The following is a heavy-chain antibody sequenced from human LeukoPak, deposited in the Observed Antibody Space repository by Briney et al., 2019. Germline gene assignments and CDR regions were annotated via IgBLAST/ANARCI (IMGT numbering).Heavy chain of an antibody. D-gene: IGHD3-22*01. Sequence: ASVKVSCKASGYTFTCYYMHWVRQAPGQGLEWMGRINPNSGGTNYAQKFQGRVTMTRDTSINTGYMELNRLRSDDTAVYYCARDSSGSYYYGMDVWGQGTTVTVSS. J-gene: IGHJ6*02. CDR3: ARDSSGSYYYGMDV. CDR1: GYTFTCYY. CDR2: INPNSGGT. V-gene: IGHV1-2*06.